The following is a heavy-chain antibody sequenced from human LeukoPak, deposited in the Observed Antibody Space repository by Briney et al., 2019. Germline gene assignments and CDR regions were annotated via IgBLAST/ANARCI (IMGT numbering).Heavy chain of an antibody. D-gene: IGHD5-24*01. J-gene: IGHJ4*02. CDR1: GYTFDGFY. CDR2: INPHNGGT. V-gene: IGHV1-2*02. Sequence: ASVKVSCKASGYTFDGFYIHWIRQAPGQGLEWLGWINPHNGGTKYAPKFQDRVTMTRDTSISTVYMELNGLRSDDMAIYFCARDRVEMATSLSFFDHWGQGTLVAVSS. CDR3: ARDRVEMATSLSFFDH.